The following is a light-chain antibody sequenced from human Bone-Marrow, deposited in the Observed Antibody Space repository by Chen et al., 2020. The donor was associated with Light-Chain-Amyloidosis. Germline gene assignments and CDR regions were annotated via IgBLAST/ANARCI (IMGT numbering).Light chain of an antibody. V-gene: IGLV3-21*02. CDR3: QVGYTKNDHHVV. J-gene: IGLJ2*01. Sequence: SYVLTQPPSVSVAPGETARITCGGDNIASTTVQWYQQSPGQAPALVVYDDYDRPAGIPERFSGSNSGNTAPLTISGVEAGDEDDYYGQVGYTKNDHHVVFGGGTKLTVL. CDR2: DDY. CDR1: NIASTT.